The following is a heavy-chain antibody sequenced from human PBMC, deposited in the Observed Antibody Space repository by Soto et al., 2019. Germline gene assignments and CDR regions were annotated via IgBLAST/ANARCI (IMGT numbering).Heavy chain of an antibody. D-gene: IGHD3-16*01. CDR3: ARASVAGDVDP. Sequence: QVQLQESGPGLVKPSQTLSLTCTVFGGSISSVNFYWNWIRQFPGKGLEWIGHIDYSGTAYFNPSLRSRVTISLDTSKNQFSPKLTSVTAADTAVYYCARASVAGDVDPWSQGTLVTVSS. CDR1: GGSISSVNFY. CDR2: IDYSGTA. J-gene: IGHJ5*02. V-gene: IGHV4-31*03.